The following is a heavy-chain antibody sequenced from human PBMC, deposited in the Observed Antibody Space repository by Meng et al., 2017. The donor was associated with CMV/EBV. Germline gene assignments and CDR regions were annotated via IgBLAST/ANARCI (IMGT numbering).Heavy chain of an antibody. CDR3: AKAPRKVHLLFGVVVLNGMDV. V-gene: IGHV3-30*02. CDR1: GFTFSSYG. D-gene: IGHD3-3*01. J-gene: IGHJ6*02. Sequence: GESLKISCAASGFTFSSYGMHWVRQAPGKGLEWVAVIRYDGSNKYYVDSVKGRFTISRDNSKNTLYLQMNSLRAEDTAVYYCAKAPRKVHLLFGVVVLNGMDVWGQGTTVTVSS. CDR2: IRYDGSNK.